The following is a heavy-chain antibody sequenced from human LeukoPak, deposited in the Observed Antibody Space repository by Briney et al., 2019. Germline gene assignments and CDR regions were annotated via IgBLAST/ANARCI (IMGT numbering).Heavy chain of an antibody. CDR3: ASMRAWNRSYHHFDY. CDR2: FDPEDGET. D-gene: IGHD1-26*01. J-gene: IGHJ4*02. CDR1: GYTLTDLS. Sequence: ASVKVSCKVSGYTLTDLSMHWVRQAPGKGLEWMGGFDPEDGETIYAQKFQGRVTMTEDTSTDTAYMELSSLRSEDTAVYYCASMRAWNRSYHHFDYWGQGTLVTVSS. V-gene: IGHV1-24*01.